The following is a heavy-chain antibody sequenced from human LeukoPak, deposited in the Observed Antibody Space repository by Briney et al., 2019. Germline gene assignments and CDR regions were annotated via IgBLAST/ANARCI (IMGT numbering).Heavy chain of an antibody. CDR1: GFTFDDYA. J-gene: IGHJ4*02. CDR2: ISGDGGST. Sequence: PGGSLRLSCAASGFTFDDYAMHWVRQAPGKGLEWVSLISGDGGSTYYADSVKGRFTISRDNSKNSLYLQMNSLRTEDTALYYCAKDPGGVQPEYYFDYWGQGTLVTVSS. V-gene: IGHV3-43*02. D-gene: IGHD1-14*01. CDR3: AKDPGGVQPEYYFDY.